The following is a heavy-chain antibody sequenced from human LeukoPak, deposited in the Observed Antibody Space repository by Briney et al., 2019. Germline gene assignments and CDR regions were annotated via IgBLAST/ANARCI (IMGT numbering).Heavy chain of an antibody. CDR2: ISPYSGNT. V-gene: IGHV1-18*01. J-gene: IGHJ4*02. CDR3: ARTSGVSVAGSPYYFDF. D-gene: IGHD6-13*01. Sequence: ASVKVSCKASGYLFINYGITWLRQAPGQGLECMGWISPYSGNTDYAQKLQGRVTMTTDRSTTTAYMELGSLGFDDTAVYYCARTSGVSVAGSPYYFDFWGQGTLITVSS. CDR1: GYLFINYG.